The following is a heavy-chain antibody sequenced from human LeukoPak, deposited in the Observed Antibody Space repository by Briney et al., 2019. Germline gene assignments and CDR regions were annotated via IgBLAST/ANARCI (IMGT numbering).Heavy chain of an antibody. CDR3: ARGQQWLDTWFQH. D-gene: IGHD6-19*01. CDR1: GFMFSDYG. Sequence: PGGSLRLSCAASGFMFSDYGMHWVRQAPGKGLEWVAVIWYDGSKTYYVDSVKGRFSISRDNSKNTLYLQMNSLTPEDTAVYFCARGQQWLDTWFQHWGQGTLVTVSS. V-gene: IGHV3-33*01. J-gene: IGHJ1*01. CDR2: IWYDGSKT.